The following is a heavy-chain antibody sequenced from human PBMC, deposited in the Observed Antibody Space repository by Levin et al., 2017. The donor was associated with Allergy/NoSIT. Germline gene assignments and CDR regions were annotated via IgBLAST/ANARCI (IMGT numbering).Heavy chain of an antibody. Sequence: SETLSLTCAVYGGSFSDYYWSWIRQPPGKGLEWIGEINHSGSTNYNPSLKSRVTISVDRSKNQFSLRLSSVTAADTAVYYCARKMGNCGGACYGLGMDVWGQGTTVTVSS. V-gene: IGHV4-34*01. CDR2: INHSGST. CDR1: GGSFSDYY. J-gene: IGHJ6*02. D-gene: IGHD2-21*02. CDR3: ARKMGNCGGACYGLGMDV.